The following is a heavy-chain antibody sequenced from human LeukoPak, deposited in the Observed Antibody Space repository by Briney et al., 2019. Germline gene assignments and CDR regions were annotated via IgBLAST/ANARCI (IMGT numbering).Heavy chain of an antibody. CDR1: GGSISSDY. V-gene: IGHV4-4*07. J-gene: IGHJ4*02. CDR3: ARGGTAMVTLDY. D-gene: IGHD5-18*01. Sequence: SETLSLTCTVSGGSISSDYWSWIRQPAGKGLEWIGRIYPSGSTNYNPSLKSRVTISVDTSKNQFSLKLSSVTAADTAVYYCARGGTAMVTLDYWGQGTLVTVSS. CDR2: IYPSGST.